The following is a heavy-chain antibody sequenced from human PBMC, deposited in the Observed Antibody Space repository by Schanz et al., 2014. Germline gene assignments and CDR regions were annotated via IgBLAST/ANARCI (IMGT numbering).Heavy chain of an antibody. CDR2: IKSKVDGGTT. D-gene: IGHD4-17*01. CDR3: TAELTAVYYYSIDL. V-gene: IGHV3-15*01. Sequence: EVQLVESGGGLVQPGGSLRLSCAASGFTFSSYWMHWVRQAPGKGLEWVGRIKSKVDGGTTDNAAPVQGRFTISRDDSKNALHLQMNSLKAEDAAVYCCTAELTAVYYYSIDLWGQGTMVTVSS. CDR1: GFTFSSYW. J-gene: IGHJ3*01.